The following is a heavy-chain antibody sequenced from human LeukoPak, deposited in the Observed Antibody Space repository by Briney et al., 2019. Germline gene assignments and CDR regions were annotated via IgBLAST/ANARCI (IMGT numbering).Heavy chain of an antibody. CDR1: GYSFSNYA. Sequence: ASVKVSCKASGYSFSNYAITWVRQAPGQGLEWMGWISAGNGDTDYVQKFKGRVTMTTDTSTGTAYLDLRTLRSADTAVYYCAGLIRAAALIDYWGQGTLVAVSS. J-gene: IGHJ4*02. D-gene: IGHD6-13*01. CDR2: ISAGNGDT. CDR3: AGLIRAAALIDY. V-gene: IGHV1-18*01.